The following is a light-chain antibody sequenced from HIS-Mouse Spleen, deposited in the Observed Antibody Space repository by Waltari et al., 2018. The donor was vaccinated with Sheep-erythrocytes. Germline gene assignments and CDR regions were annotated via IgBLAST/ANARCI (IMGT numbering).Light chain of an antibody. J-gene: IGKJ3*01. CDR3: MQALQTPIFT. CDR2: AAS. V-gene: IGKV1-39*01. CDR1: QSISSY. Sequence: DIQMTQSPSSLSASVGDRVTIPCRASQSISSYLNWYQQKPGKAPKLLIYAASSLQSGVPSRFSGSGSGTDFTLKISRVEAEDVGVYYCMQALQTPIFTFGPGTKVDIK.